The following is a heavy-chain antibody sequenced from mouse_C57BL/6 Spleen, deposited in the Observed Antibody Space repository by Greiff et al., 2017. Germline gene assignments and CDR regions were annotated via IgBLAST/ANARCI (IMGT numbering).Heavy chain of an antibody. J-gene: IGHJ4*01. V-gene: IGHV1-82*01. CDR3: ARGGQLRAMDY. Sequence: LQESGPELVKPGASVKISCKASGYAFSSSWMNWVKQRPGKGLEWIGRIYPGDGDTNYNGKFKGKATLTADKSSSTAYMQLSSLTSEYSAVYFCARGGQLRAMDYWGQGTSVTVSS. CDR1: GYAFSSSW. CDR2: IYPGDGDT. D-gene: IGHD3-2*02.